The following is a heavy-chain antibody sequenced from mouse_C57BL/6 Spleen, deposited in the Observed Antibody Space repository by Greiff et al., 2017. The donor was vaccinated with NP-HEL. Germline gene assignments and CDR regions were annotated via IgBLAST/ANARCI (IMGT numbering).Heavy chain of an antibody. Sequence: EVHLVESGGGLVQPGGSLSLSCAASGFTFTDYYMSWVRQPPGKALEWLGFIRNKATGYTTEYSASVKGRFTISRDNSQSILYLQMNALRAEDSATYYCASLPPYWGQGTLVTVSA. CDR1: GFTFTDYY. V-gene: IGHV7-3*01. CDR2: IRNKATGYTT. J-gene: IGHJ3*01. CDR3: ASLPPY.